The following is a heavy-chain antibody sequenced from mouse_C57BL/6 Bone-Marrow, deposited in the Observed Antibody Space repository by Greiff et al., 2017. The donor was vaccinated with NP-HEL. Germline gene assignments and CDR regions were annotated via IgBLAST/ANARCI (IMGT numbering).Heavy chain of an antibody. Sequence: QVQLQQSGAELVMPGASVKLSCKASGYTFTSYWMPWVKQRPGQGLEWIGEIDPYDSYTNYNQKFKGKSTLTVDKSSSTAYMQLSSLTSEDSAVYYCAREVIYYDYDGYYFDYWGQGTTLTVSS. V-gene: IGHV1-69*01. J-gene: IGHJ2*01. D-gene: IGHD2-4*01. CDR1: GYTFTSYW. CDR3: AREVIYYDYDGYYFDY. CDR2: IDPYDSYT.